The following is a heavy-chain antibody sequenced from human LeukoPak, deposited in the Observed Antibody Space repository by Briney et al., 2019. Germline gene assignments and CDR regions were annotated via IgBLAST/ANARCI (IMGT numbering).Heavy chain of an antibody. V-gene: IGHV3-48*04. CDR3: AKDARYCSSTSCPLDY. Sequence: GGSLRLSCAASGFTFSTFSMNWVRQAPGKGLEWVSYISSNSYNIYHADSVKGRFTISRDNAKNSLYLQMNSLRAEDTALYYCAKDARYCSSTSCPLDYWGQGTLVTVSS. D-gene: IGHD2-2*01. J-gene: IGHJ4*02. CDR1: GFTFSTFS. CDR2: ISSNSYNI.